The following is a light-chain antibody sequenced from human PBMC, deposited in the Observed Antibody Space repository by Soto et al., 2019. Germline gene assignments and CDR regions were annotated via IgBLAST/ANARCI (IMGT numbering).Light chain of an antibody. Sequence: EIVLTQSPVTLSLSPGERATLSCRASQSVSSSYLAWYQQKPGQAPRLLIFGASSRATDIPDRFSGSGSGTDFTLTISRLEPEDFAVYYCQQYGSSSYTFGQGTKLQIK. CDR3: QQYGSSSYT. V-gene: IGKV3-20*01. CDR2: GAS. CDR1: QSVSSSY. J-gene: IGKJ2*01.